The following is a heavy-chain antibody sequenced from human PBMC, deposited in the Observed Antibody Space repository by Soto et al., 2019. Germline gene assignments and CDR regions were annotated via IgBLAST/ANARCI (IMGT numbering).Heavy chain of an antibody. CDR3: ARGDIVVVPAGMYYYYYMDV. V-gene: IGHV4-34*01. Sequence: SETLSLTCAVYGGSFSGYYWSWIRQPPGKGLEWIGEINHSGSTNYNPSLKSRVTISVDTSKNQFSLKLSSVTAADTAVYYCARGDIVVVPAGMYYYYYMDVWGKGTTVTVSS. CDR2: INHSGST. D-gene: IGHD2-2*01. CDR1: GGSFSGYY. J-gene: IGHJ6*03.